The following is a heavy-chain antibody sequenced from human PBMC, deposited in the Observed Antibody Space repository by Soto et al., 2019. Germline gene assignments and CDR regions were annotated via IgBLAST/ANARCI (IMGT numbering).Heavy chain of an antibody. Sequence: EVQLVESGGGLVQPGGSLRLSCAASGFTFSSYSMNWVRQAPGKGLEWVSYISSSSSTIYYADSVKGRFTISRDNAKNSLYLQMNGLRAEATAVYYCARDIDPSCAFDIWGQGTMVTVSS. CDR3: ARDIDPSCAFDI. D-gene: IGHD6-6*01. CDR1: GFTFSSYS. V-gene: IGHV3-48*01. J-gene: IGHJ3*02. CDR2: ISSSSSTI.